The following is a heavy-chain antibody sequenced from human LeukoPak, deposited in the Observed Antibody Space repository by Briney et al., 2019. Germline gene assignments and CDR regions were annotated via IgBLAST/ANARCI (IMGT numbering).Heavy chain of an antibody. Sequence: SETLSLTCTVSGGSISSGGYYWSWIRQPPGKGLEWIGEINHSGSTNYNPSLKSRVTISVDTSKNQFSLKLSSVTAADTAVYYCAREEASGWFDPWGQGTLVTVSS. CDR1: GGSISSGGYY. CDR2: INHSGST. J-gene: IGHJ5*02. D-gene: IGHD6-6*01. CDR3: AREEASGWFDP. V-gene: IGHV4-39*07.